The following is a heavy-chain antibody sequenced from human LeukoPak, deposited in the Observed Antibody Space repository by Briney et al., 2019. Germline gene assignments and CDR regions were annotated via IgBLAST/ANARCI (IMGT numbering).Heavy chain of an antibody. V-gene: IGHV1-46*01. J-gene: IGHJ6*02. D-gene: IGHD2-2*01. CDR3: ARGAGVVPALYYYYYGMDV. Sequence: GASVRVSCKASGYTFTSYYMHWVRQAPGQGVGWMGIINPSGGSTSYAQKFQGRVTMTRDTSTSTVYMELSSLRSEDTAVYYCARGAGVVPALYYYYYGMDVWGQGTTVTVSS. CDR2: INPSGGST. CDR1: GYTFTSYY.